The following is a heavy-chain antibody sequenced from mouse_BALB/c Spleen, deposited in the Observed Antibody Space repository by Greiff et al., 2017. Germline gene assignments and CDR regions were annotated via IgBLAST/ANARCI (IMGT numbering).Heavy chain of an antibody. CDR2: IDPETGGT. V-gene: IGHV1-15*01. Sequence: VQLQQSGAELVRPGASVTLSCKASGYTFTDYEMHWVKQTPVHGLEWIGAIDPETGGTAYNQKFKGKATLTADKSSSTAYMELRSLTSEDSAVYYCTSPLYGYDYWYCDVWGAGTTVTVSS. J-gene: IGHJ1*01. CDR1: GYTFTDYE. CDR3: TSPLYGYDYWYCDV. D-gene: IGHD2-2*01.